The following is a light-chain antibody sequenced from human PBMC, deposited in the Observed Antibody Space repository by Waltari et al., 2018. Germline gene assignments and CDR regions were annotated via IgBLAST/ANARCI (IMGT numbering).Light chain of an antibody. CDR2: EVN. V-gene: IGLV2-23*02. CDR3: CSYAGSSTYV. Sequence: QSALPQPASVSGSPGQSITIPCPATRNDSGSFNLVSWYQQHPGKVPKLLIYEVNERPSGVSYRFSGSKSGNTASLTISGLQAEDEADYYCCSYAGSSTYVFGTGTKVTVL. CDR1: RNDSGSFNL. J-gene: IGLJ1*01.